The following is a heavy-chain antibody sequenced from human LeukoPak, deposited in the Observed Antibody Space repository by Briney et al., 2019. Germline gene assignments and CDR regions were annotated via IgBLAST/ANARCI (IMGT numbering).Heavy chain of an antibody. CDR3: ARGSYSSSWFEKYFFDS. CDR2: ISGSGLYI. V-gene: IGHV3-21*01. D-gene: IGHD6-13*01. Sequence: GGPLRLSCAASGFSFYTYTMNWVRQAPGRGLEWVSSISGSGLYIFYADSVKGRFTISRDNAKNSLYLQMNSLRAEDTSLYFCARGSYSSSWFEKYFFDSWGQGTLVTVSA. J-gene: IGHJ4*02. CDR1: GFSFYTYT.